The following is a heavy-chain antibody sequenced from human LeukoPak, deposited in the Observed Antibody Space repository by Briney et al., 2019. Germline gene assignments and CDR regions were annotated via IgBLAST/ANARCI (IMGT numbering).Heavy chain of an antibody. J-gene: IGHJ4*02. V-gene: IGHV1-69*01. CDR1: GGTFSSYA. CDR3: ARGSSGGDGDLQPTTSYIDY. Sequence: SVKVSCKASGGTFSSYAISWVRQAPGQGLEWMGGIIPIFGTANYAQKFQGRVTITADESTSTAYMELSSLRSEDTAVSYFARGSSGGDGDLQPTTSYIDYWGQGTLVTVSS. CDR2: IIPIFGTA. D-gene: IGHD3-16*01.